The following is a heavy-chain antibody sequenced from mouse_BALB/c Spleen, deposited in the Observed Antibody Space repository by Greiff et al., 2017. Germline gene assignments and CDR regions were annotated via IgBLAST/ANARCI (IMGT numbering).Heavy chain of an antibody. Sequence: EVQLQQSGPGLVKPSQSLSLTCTVTGYSITSDYAWNWIRQFPGNKLEWMGYISYSGSTSYNPSLKSRISITRDTSKNQFFLQLNSVTTEDTATYYCARYDYDGGDYWGQGTTLTVSS. CDR3: ARYDYDGGDY. CDR1: GYSITSDYA. CDR2: ISYSGST. D-gene: IGHD2-4*01. V-gene: IGHV3-2*02. J-gene: IGHJ2*01.